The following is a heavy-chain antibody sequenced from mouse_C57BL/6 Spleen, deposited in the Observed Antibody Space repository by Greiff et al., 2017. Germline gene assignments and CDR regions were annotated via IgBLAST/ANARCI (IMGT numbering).Heavy chain of an antibody. V-gene: IGHV1-69*01. CDR1: GYTFTSYW. J-gene: IGHJ4*01. CDR2: IDPSDSYT. Sequence: VQLQQSGAELVMPGASVKLSCKASGYTFTSYWMHWVKQRPGQGLEWIGEIDPSDSYTNYNQKFKGKSTLTVDKSSSTAYMQVCSLTSEDSAVYYCASFITTVVGAMDYWGQGTSVTVSS. CDR3: ASFITTVVGAMDY. D-gene: IGHD1-1*01.